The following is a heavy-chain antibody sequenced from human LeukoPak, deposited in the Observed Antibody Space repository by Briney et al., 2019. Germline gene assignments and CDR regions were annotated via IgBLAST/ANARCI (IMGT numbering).Heavy chain of an antibody. CDR1: GGSISTSTYY. Sequence: PSETLSLTRTVSGGSISTSTYYWGWIRQPPGKGLEWIGSIYYSGSTYYNPSLKSRVTISVDTSKNQFSLRLSSVTAADTAMYYCARQQSNWASGPGMDVWGQGTTVTVSS. CDR2: IYYSGST. J-gene: IGHJ6*02. V-gene: IGHV4-39*01. D-gene: IGHD7-27*01. CDR3: ARQQSNWASGPGMDV.